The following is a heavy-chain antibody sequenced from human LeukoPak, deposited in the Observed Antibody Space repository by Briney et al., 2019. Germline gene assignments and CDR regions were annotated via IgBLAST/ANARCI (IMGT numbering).Heavy chain of an antibody. Sequence: PGGSLRLSCAASGFTFSNFWMHWVRQAPGKGLVWVSRVNSDGSATVYADSVKGRFTISRDNAKNTLYLQMNSPSAEDTAVYYCAREWGVDYWGQGTLVTVSS. V-gene: IGHV3-74*01. CDR2: VNSDGSAT. CDR3: AREWGVDY. D-gene: IGHD3-16*01. CDR1: GFTFSNFW. J-gene: IGHJ4*02.